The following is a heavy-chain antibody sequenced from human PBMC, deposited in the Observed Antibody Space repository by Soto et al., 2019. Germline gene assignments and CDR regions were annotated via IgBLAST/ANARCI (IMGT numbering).Heavy chain of an antibody. CDR3: AKDVVVGATTGLGDYYYYYGMDV. J-gene: IGHJ6*02. V-gene: IGHV3-30*18. D-gene: IGHD1-26*01. CDR2: ISYDGSNK. Sequence: GGSLRLSCAASGFTFSSYGMHWVRQAPGKGLEWVAVISYDGSNKYYADSVKGRFTISRDNSKNTLYLQMNSLRAEDTAVYYCAKDVVVGATTGLGDYYYYYGMDVWGQGTTVTSP. CDR1: GFTFSSYG.